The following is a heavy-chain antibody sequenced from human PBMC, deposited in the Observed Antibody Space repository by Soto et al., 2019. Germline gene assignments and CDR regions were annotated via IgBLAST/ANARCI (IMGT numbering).Heavy chain of an antibody. V-gene: IGHV4-59*08. CDR2: ISYSGST. Sequence: QVQLQESGPGLVKPSETLSLTCTVSGGSISGYYWSWIRQPPGKGLEWIGYISYSGSTNYNPSLKSRVTISVDTSKNQFSLKLSSVTAADTAVYYCARAWGGNVFDYWGQGTLVTVSS. D-gene: IGHD3-16*01. CDR1: GGSISGYY. J-gene: IGHJ4*02. CDR3: ARAWGGNVFDY.